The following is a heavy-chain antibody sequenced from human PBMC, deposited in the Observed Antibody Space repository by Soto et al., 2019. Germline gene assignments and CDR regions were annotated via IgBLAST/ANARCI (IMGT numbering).Heavy chain of an antibody. CDR2: INHSGST. V-gene: IGHV4-34*01. CDR3: ARGQGIQLWHQYYYYYGMDV. Sequence: KASETLSLTCAVYGGSFSGYYWSWIRQPPGKGLEWIGEINHSGSTNYNPSLKSRVTISVDTSKNQFSLKLSSVTAADTAVYYCARGQGIQLWHQYYYYYGMDVWGQGTTVTVSS. D-gene: IGHD5-18*01. J-gene: IGHJ6*02. CDR1: GGSFSGYY.